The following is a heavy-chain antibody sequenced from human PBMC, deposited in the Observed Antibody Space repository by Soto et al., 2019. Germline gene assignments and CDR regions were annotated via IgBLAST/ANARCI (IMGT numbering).Heavy chain of an antibody. V-gene: IGHV1-69*12. Sequence: QVQLVQSGAEVKEPGSSVNVSCKTSGGTFGNTAVTWVRQVPGQGLEWIGGIVPLFGTANYAQKFRGRVMITADESTITAYMDLSSLRSDDTAIYYCARDGDTGYSFWSGPLGGGRFDPWGQGTLVTVSS. CDR3: ARDGDTGYSFWSGPLGGGRFDP. D-gene: IGHD3-3*01. CDR2: IVPLFGTA. J-gene: IGHJ5*02. CDR1: GGTFGNTA.